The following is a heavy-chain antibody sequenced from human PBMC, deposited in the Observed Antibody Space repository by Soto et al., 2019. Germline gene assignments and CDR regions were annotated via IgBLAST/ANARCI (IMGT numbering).Heavy chain of an antibody. CDR3: ARDLVLAIVPAAIHNWSDP. CDR1: GYTFTSYG. D-gene: IGHD2-2*02. V-gene: IGHV1-18*01. J-gene: IGHJ5*02. Sequence: GASVKVSCKASGYTFTSYGISWVRQAPGQGLEWMGWISAYNGNTNYAQKLQGRVTMTTDTSTSTAYMELRSLRSDDTAVYYCARDLVLAIVPAAIHNWSDPWGQGTLVTVSS. CDR2: ISAYNGNT.